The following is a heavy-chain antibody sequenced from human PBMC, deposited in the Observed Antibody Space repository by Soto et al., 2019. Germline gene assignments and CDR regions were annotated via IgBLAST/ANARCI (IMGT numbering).Heavy chain of an antibody. CDR3: ARSQGGSSSLDIYYYYYYGMDV. D-gene: IGHD2-15*01. Sequence: QVQLVQSGAEVKKPGSSVKVSCKAPGGTFSSYAISWVRQAPGQGLEWMGGVIPIFGTAKYAQKFQGRVTITADEYTSTAYTKLRSLRSEDTAVYYCARSQGGSSSLDIYYYYYYGMDVWGKGTTVTVS. CDR2: VIPIFGTA. CDR1: GGTFSSYA. J-gene: IGHJ6*04. V-gene: IGHV1-69*01.